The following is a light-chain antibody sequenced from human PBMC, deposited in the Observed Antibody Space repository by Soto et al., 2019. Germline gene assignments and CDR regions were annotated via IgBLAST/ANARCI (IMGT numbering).Light chain of an antibody. V-gene: IGLV2-14*03. Sequence: QSALTQPASVSGSPGQSITISCTGTSSDVGAYGYVSWYQQHPDKAPKLMIYEVSYRPPGVSNRFSGSKSVNTATLTISGLQAEDEAYYYCSSYTSSSTRVFGTGTKLTVL. CDR1: SSDVGAYGY. J-gene: IGLJ1*01. CDR3: SSYTSSSTRV. CDR2: EVS.